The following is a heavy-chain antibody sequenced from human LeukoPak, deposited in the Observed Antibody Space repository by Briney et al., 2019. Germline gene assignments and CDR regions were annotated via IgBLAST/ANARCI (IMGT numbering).Heavy chain of an antibody. CDR1: GGSISSYY. V-gene: IGHV4-59*01. CDR3: ARGADWASVPYYYGMDV. J-gene: IGHJ6*02. D-gene: IGHD3-9*01. CDR2: SPNSGLT. Sequence: SETLSLTCTVSGGSISSYYWTWIWHPQAKGKEWKGISPNSGLTNYNLSLKSRVTISLDTSKNQFSLRLSSVTAADTAVYYCARGADWASVPYYYGMDVWGQGTTVTVSS.